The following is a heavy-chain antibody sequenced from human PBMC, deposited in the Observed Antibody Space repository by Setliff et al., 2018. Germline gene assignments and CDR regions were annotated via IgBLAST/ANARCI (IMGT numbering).Heavy chain of an antibody. CDR1: GFTFSSYS. D-gene: IGHD3-10*01. Sequence: GSLRLSCAASGFTFSSYSINWVRQAPGKGLEWVSSISSTSSYIFYADSVKGRFTISRDNAKNSLYLQMNSLRAEDTAVYFCARSESCGSSHCSPYDYWGQGALVTVSS. V-gene: IGHV3-21*01. CDR2: ISSTSSYI. CDR3: ARSESCGSSHCSPYDY. J-gene: IGHJ4*02.